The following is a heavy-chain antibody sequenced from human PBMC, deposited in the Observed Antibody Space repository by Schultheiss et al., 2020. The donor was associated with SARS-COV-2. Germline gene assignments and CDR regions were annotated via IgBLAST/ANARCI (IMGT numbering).Heavy chain of an antibody. CDR2: ISGDGGST. J-gene: IGHJ5*02. CDR1: GFTFDDYA. V-gene: IGHV3-43*02. D-gene: IGHD6-19*01. CDR3: ARDPGEQWLVLGAFPTFDP. Sequence: GGSLRLSCAASGFTFDDYAMHWVRQAPGKGLEWVSLISGDGGSTYYADSVKGRFTISRDNAKNSLYLQMNSLRAEDTAVYYCARDPGEQWLVLGAFPTFDPWGQGTLVTVSS.